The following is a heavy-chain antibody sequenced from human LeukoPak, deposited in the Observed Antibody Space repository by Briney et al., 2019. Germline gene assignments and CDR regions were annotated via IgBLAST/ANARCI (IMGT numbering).Heavy chain of an antibody. J-gene: IGHJ4*02. CDR3: ARDRDYYGSGSYGGY. CDR2: INSDGSST. V-gene: IGHV3-74*01. CDR1: GFTFSSYW. Sequence: GGSLRLSCAASGFTFSSYWMHWVRQAPGKGLVWVSRINSDGSSTSYADSVKGRFTISRDNAKNTLYLHMNSLRAEDTAVYYCARDRDYYGSGSYGGYWGQGTLVTVSS. D-gene: IGHD3-10*01.